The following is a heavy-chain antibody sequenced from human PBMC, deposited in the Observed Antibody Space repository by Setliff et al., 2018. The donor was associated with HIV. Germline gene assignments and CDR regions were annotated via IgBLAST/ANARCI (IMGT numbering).Heavy chain of an antibody. CDR1: GFTFSSYA. CDR2: ISGSGGST. V-gene: IGHV3-23*01. D-gene: IGHD6-19*01. Sequence: GGSLRLSCAASGFTFSSYAMSWVRQAPGKGLEWVSAISGSGGSTYYADSVKGRFTMSRDNAKDSVYLQMNTLRVEDTAVYYCAREATPRHSSGWVYFDYWGQGMMVTVSS. J-gene: IGHJ4*02. CDR3: AREATPRHSSGWVYFDY.